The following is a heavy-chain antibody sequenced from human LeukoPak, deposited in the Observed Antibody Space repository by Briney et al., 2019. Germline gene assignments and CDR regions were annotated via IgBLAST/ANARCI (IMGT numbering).Heavy chain of an antibody. J-gene: IGHJ6*03. CDR3: ARDLPEYNWNHRYYMDV. CDR1: GFTFDDYG. V-gene: IGHV3-20*04. Sequence: PGGSLRLSCAASGFTFDDYGMSWVLQAPGKGLEWVSGINWNGGSTGYADSVKGRFTISRDNVKNSLYLQMNSLRAEDTALYYCARDLPEYNWNHRYYMDVWGKGTTVTVSS. D-gene: IGHD1-14*01. CDR2: INWNGGST.